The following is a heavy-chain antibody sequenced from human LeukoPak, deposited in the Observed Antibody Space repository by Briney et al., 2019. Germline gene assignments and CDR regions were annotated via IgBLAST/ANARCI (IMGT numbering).Heavy chain of an antibody. CDR1: AGSISSYY. Sequence: SETLSLTCTVSAGSISSYYWSWIRQPPGKGLEWIGYIYYSGSTNYNPSLKSRVTISVDTSKNQFSLKLSSVTAADTAVYYCARAARYFDLWGRGTLVTVSS. V-gene: IGHV4-59*01. J-gene: IGHJ2*01. CDR2: IYYSGST. CDR3: ARAARYFDL.